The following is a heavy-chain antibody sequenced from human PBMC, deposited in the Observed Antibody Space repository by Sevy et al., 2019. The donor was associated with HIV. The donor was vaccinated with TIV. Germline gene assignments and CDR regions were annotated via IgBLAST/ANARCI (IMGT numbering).Heavy chain of an antibody. CDR1: GFKFCDYA. D-gene: IGHD3-16*01. CDR3: TRVRGMIAPYYYFGMDV. V-gene: IGHV3-49*03. Sequence: GGSLRLSCTASGFKFCDYAMSWLRQAPGKGLEWVGFIRSQTFGGTTEYAAFVNDRFAILRDDSRSIAFMQMASLTTDDTAIYFCTRVRGMIAPYYYFGMDVWGQGTTVTVSS. CDR2: IRSQTFGGTT. J-gene: IGHJ6*02.